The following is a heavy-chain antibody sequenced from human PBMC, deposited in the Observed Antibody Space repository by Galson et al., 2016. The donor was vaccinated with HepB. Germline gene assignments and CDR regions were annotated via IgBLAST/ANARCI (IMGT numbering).Heavy chain of an antibody. J-gene: IGHJ4*02. CDR3: AAVWFGRETIDC. V-gene: IGHV3-23*01. Sequence: SLRLSCAASGFTVNTYGMSWVRQAPGKGLEWASSISGSRDYADSVKGRFTISRDNLKNTLYLQMNSLRAEDTAVYYCAAVWFGRETIDCWGQGTLVTVSS. D-gene: IGHD3-10*01. CDR2: ISGSR. CDR1: GFTVNTYG.